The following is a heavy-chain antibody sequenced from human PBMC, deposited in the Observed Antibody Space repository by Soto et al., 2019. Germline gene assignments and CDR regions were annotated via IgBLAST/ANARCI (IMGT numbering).Heavy chain of an antibody. CDR2: IDGDGSST. CDR3: VREGAPYCSRTSCLRPFDH. V-gene: IGHV3-74*01. D-gene: IGHD2-2*01. Sequence: GGSLRLSCAASGFTFSNYWIHWVRQVPGRGLVWVSRIDGDGSSTTYADSVKGRFTISRDNAKNTLYLQMKGLRAEETAVYYCVREGAPYCSRTSCLRPFDHWGQGTLVTVSS. J-gene: IGHJ4*02. CDR1: GFTFSNYW.